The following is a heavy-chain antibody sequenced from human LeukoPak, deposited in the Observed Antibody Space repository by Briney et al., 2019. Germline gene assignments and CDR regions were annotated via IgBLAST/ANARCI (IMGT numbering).Heavy chain of an antibody. D-gene: IGHD1-26*01. J-gene: IGHJ4*02. V-gene: IGHV3-30*18. CDR3: AKDSGSSEYYFDY. Sequence: GGSLRLSCAASGFTFSSYGMHWVRQAPGKGLEWVAVISYDGSNKYYADSVKGRFTISRDNSKNTLYPQMNSLRAEDTAVYYCAKDSGSSEYYFDYWGQGTLVTVSS. CDR1: GFTFSSYG. CDR2: ISYDGSNK.